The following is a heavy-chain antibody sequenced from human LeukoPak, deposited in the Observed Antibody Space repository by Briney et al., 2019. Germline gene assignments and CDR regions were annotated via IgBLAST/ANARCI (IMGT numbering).Heavy chain of an antibody. CDR3: ARPPRIPVAGSY. CDR2: ISYDGSNK. D-gene: IGHD6-19*01. V-gene: IGHV3-30-3*01. Sequence: PGGSLRLSCVASGFTFSDHAMHWVRQAPGKGLEWVAVISYDGSNKYYADSVKGRFTISRDNSKNTLYLQMNSLRAEDTAVYYCARPPRIPVAGSYWGQGTLVTVSS. CDR1: GFTFSDHA. J-gene: IGHJ4*02.